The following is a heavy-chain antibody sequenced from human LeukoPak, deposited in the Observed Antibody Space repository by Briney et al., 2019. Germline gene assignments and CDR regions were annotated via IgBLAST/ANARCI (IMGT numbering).Heavy chain of an antibody. Sequence: PGGSLRLSCAASGFTFSSYSMNWVRQAPGKGLEWVSSISSGTSYIYYADSVKGRFTISRDNAKNSLYLQMNSLRAEDTAAYYCARAGNYYGRHTNWFDPWGQGTLVTVSS. D-gene: IGHD3-10*01. V-gene: IGHV3-21*01. CDR3: ARAGNYYGRHTNWFDP. J-gene: IGHJ5*02. CDR2: ISSGTSYI. CDR1: GFTFSSYS.